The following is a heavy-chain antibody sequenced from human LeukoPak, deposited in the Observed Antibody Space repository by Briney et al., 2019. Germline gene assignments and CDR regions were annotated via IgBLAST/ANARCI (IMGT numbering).Heavy chain of an antibody. D-gene: IGHD7-27*01. CDR1: GASISSYY. V-gene: IGHV4-59*01. Sequence: PSETLSLSCTVSGASISSYYWNWIRQSPGKGLEWISYIHHSGNSDYNPSLRSRVTTSLDTSKNQFSLNLISVTAADTAVYYCTRGHWGLQSWSQGTLVTVSS. J-gene: IGHJ5*02. CDR2: IHHSGNS. CDR3: TRGHWGLQS.